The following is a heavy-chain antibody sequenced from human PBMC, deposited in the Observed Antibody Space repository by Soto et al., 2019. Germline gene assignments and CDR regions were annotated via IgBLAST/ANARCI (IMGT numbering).Heavy chain of an antibody. CDR2: LYYSRSI. J-gene: IGHJ5*02. Sequence: SETLSLTCTVSGGSISSYYWDWIRQPPGKGLEWIGSLYYSRSINYDPSLKSRVTISIDTSKNQFSLKLSSVTAADTAVYYCARVPDRWGQGTLVTVSS. CDR3: ARVPDR. D-gene: IGHD2-2*01. CDR1: GGSISSYY. V-gene: IGHV4-59*12.